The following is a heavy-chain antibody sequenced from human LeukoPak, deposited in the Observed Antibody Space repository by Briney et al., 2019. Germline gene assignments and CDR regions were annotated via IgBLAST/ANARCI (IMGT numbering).Heavy chain of an antibody. CDR3: AKAYMTTVTTPWFDP. CDR1: GFTFSSYT. J-gene: IGHJ5*02. D-gene: IGHD4-17*01. V-gene: IGHV3-43D*03. Sequence: GGSLRLSCAASGFTFSSYTMNWVRQAPGKGLEWVSLISWDGGSTYYADSVKGRFTISRDNSKNSLYLQMNSLRAEDTALYYCAKAYMTTVTTPWFDPWGQGTLVTVS. CDR2: ISWDGGST.